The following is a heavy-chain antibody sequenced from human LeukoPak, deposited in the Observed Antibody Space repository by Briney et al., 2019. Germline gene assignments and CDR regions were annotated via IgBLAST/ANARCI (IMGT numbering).Heavy chain of an antibody. CDR1: GGSIRSGGYY. CDR3: ARGVFTTVATSSFDY. Sequence: SETLSLTCTVSGGSIRSGGYYWSWIRQHPGKGLEWIGYIYYSGSTYYSPSLKSRVTISVDTSKNQFSLKLSSVTAADTAVYYCARGVFTTVATSSFDYWGQGTLVTVSS. CDR2: IYYSGST. V-gene: IGHV4-31*03. D-gene: IGHD4-17*01. J-gene: IGHJ4*02.